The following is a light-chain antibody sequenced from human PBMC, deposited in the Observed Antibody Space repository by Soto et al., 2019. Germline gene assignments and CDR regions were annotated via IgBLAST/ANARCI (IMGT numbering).Light chain of an antibody. CDR2: DTS. J-gene: IGKJ4*01. CDR3: QQYGSSPLT. CDR1: QSVSSY. Sequence: EIVLTQSPGTLSLSVGERVTLSCRASQSVSSYLAWYQQTPGQAPRLLIYDTSNRATGTPDRFSGSGSGTDVTLTISRLEPEDFTVYYCQQYGSSPLTFGGGTTVDIK. V-gene: IGKV3-20*01.